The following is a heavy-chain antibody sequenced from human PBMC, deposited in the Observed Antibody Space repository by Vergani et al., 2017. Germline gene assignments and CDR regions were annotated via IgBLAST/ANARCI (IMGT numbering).Heavy chain of an antibody. CDR3: ARHPLTICGVVTSYFDY. J-gene: IGHJ4*02. V-gene: IGHV5-51*01. D-gene: IGHD3-3*01. Sequence: EVQLVLSGAEVKTPGESLTISCKGSGYSFTSYWIGWVRQMPGKGLEWMGIIYPGDSDTRYSPSFQGQVTIPADKSISTAYLQWSSLKASDTAMYYCARHPLTICGVVTSYFDYWGQGTLVTVSS. CDR1: GYSFTSYW. CDR2: IYPGDSDT.